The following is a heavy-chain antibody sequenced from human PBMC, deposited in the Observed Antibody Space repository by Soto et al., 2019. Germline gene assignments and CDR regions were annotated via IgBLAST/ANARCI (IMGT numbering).Heavy chain of an antibody. CDR2: IIPIFGTA. Sequence: SVKVSCKASGGTFSSYAISWVRQAPGQGLEWMGGIIPIFGTANYAQKFQGRVTITADKSTSTAYMELSSLRAEDTAVYYCARGPYSYDAFDIWGQGTMVTVS. J-gene: IGHJ3*02. CDR1: GGTFSSYA. CDR3: ARGPYSYDAFDI. V-gene: IGHV1-69*06. D-gene: IGHD5-18*01.